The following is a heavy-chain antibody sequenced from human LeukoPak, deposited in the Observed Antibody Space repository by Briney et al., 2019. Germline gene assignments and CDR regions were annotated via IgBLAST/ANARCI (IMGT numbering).Heavy chain of an antibody. Sequence: SVKVSCKASGFTFTSSAVQWVRQARGQRLEWIGWIVVGSGNTNYAQKFLGRVTMTRDTSTSTVYMELSSLRSEDTAVYYCARDGPASGSYFDYWGQGTLVTVSS. D-gene: IGHD1-26*01. J-gene: IGHJ4*02. CDR3: ARDGPASGSYFDY. CDR2: IVVGSGNT. V-gene: IGHV1-58*01. CDR1: GFTFTSSA.